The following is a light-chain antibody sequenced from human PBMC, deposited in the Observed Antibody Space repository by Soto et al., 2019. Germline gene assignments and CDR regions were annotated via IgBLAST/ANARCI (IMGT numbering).Light chain of an antibody. CDR3: MQGTHWPPYS. Sequence: VVLTQSPLSLPVTLGQPASISCNSSQSLVYRDGNTYLYWFQQRPGQSPRRLIYKVSDRDSGVPDRFSGSGSGTDFTLKISRVEAEDVGVYYCMQGTHWPPYSFGQGTKLEIK. CDR2: KVS. V-gene: IGKV2-30*01. CDR1: QSLVYRDGNTY. J-gene: IGKJ2*03.